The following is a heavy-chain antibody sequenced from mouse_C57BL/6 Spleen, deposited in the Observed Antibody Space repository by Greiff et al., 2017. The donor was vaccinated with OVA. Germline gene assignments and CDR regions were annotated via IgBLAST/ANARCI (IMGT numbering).Heavy chain of an antibody. CDR1: GYTFTSYW. CDR3: ARGDDYDWFAY. CDR2: IDPSDSET. D-gene: IGHD2-4*01. J-gene: IGHJ3*01. V-gene: IGHV1-52*01. Sequence: QVQLKQPGAELVRPGSSVKLSCKASGYTFTSYWMHWVKQRPIQGLEWIGNIDPSDSETHYNQKFKDKATLTVDKSSSTAYMQLSSLTSEDSAVYYCARGDDYDWFAYWGQGTLVTVSA.